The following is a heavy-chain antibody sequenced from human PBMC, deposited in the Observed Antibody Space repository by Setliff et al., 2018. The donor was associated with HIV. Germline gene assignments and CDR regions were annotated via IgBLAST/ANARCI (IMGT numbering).Heavy chain of an antibody. CDR1: GGSISTYY. J-gene: IGHJ6*03. D-gene: IGHD5-18*01. CDR3: AREIQFSATTYYYYYMDD. V-gene: IGHV4-59*01. CDR2: IYYSGST. Sequence: SETLSLTCTVSGGSISTYYWSWIRQSPGKGLEWIGYIYYSGSTKYNPSLKSRLTISVDTSKNQFSLKLRSVTAADTAFYYCAREIQFSATTYYYYYMDDWGRGTTVTVSS.